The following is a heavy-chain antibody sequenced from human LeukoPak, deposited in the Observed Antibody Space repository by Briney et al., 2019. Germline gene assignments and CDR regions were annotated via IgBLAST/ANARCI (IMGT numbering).Heavy chain of an antibody. CDR3: ASLGYYYDSSGYSDY. CDR2: IIPIFGTA. CDR1: GGTFSSYA. J-gene: IGHJ4*02. D-gene: IGHD3-22*01. V-gene: IGHV1-69*06. Sequence: SVKVSCKASGGTFSSYAISWVRQAPGQGLEWMGGIIPIFGTANYAQKFQGRVTITADKSTSTAYMELSSLRSEDTAVYYCASLGYYYDSSGYSDYWGQGTLVTVSS.